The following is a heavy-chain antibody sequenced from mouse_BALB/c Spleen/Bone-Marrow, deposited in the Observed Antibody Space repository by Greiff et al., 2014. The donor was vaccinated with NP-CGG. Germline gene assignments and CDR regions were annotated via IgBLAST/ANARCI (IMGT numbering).Heavy chain of an antibody. V-gene: IGHV1-55*01. D-gene: IGHD4-1*01. CDR2: IYPGSDST. Sequence: QGQLKGSWAGLVKPGNSGKMSCKASCYTFTSHWVHWGEERPGQGLGWIGDIYPGSDSTNYNEKFKSKATLTVDTSSSTAYMQLSSLTSEDSAVYYCAREKDWVFDYWGQGTTLTVSS. J-gene: IGHJ2*01. CDR1: CYTFTSHW. CDR3: AREKDWVFDY.